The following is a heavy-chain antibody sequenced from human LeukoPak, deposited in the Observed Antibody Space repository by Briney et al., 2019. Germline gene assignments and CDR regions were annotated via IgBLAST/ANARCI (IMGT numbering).Heavy chain of an antibody. CDR1: GFTFSSYA. J-gene: IGHJ4*02. CDR3: VRAPLHSSSYPPWDY. D-gene: IGHD3-22*01. CDR2: ISYDGSNK. Sequence: GGSLRLSCAASGFTFSSYAMHWVRQAPGKGLEWVAVISYDGSNKYYADSVKGRFTISRDNSKNTLYLQMNSLRAEDTAVYYCVRAPLHSSSYPPWDYWGQGTLVTVSS. V-gene: IGHV3-30*04.